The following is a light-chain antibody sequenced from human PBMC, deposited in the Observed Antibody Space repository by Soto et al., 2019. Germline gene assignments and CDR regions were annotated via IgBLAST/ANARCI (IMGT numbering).Light chain of an antibody. Sequence: ALTQPPSVSGSPGQSVTISCTGTSSDVGSYNRLSWYQQPPGTAPKLIMYEVNTRPSGVPDRFSGSKSGSTASLTISGLQAEDEADYYCSLYITGSNYVSGTGTKVTVL. V-gene: IGLV2-18*01. CDR2: EVN. CDR1: SSDVGSYNR. CDR3: SLYITGSNYV. J-gene: IGLJ1*01.